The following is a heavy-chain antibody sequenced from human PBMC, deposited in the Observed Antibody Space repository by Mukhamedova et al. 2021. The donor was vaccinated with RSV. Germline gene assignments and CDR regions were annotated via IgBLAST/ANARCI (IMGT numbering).Heavy chain of an antibody. V-gene: IGHV4-39*01. D-gene: IGHD6-19*01. CDR3: AGAPDGWCGYYYFHH. J-gene: IGHJ4*02. CDR2: IYYSGRT. Sequence: PGKGLEWIGNIYYSGRTYYSPSLKSRVTISVDTSKNHFSPKLISVTAADTAVYYCAGAPDGWCGYYYFHHCGQGTLVTVSS.